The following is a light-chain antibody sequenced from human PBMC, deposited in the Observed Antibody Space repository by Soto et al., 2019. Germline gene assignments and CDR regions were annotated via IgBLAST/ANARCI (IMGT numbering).Light chain of an antibody. J-gene: IGLJ3*02. CDR1: SSDVGAYNY. Sequence: QSVLTQPASVSGSPGQSITISCTGTSSDVGAYNYVSWYQQHPGKAPKLMIFDVSNRPSGVSNRFSGSKSGNAASLTISGLKAEDEADYCCSSYTTATTRVFGGGTKLTVL. CDR2: DVS. V-gene: IGLV2-14*01. CDR3: SSYTTATTRV.